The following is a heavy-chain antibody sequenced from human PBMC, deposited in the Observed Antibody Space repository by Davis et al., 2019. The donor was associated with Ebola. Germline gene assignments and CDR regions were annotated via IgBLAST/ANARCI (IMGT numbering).Heavy chain of an antibody. CDR1: GFTFSDHY. D-gene: IGHD1-26*01. CDR2: TRNKANSYTT. Sequence: GESLKISCAASGFTFSDHYMDWVRQAPGEGLEWVGRTRNKANSYTTEYAASVKGRFTISRDDSKNSLYLQMNSLKTEDTAVYYCARSKSGSYPSPEIYFDYWGQGTLVTVSS. CDR3: ARSKSGSYPSPEIYFDY. V-gene: IGHV3-72*01. J-gene: IGHJ4*02.